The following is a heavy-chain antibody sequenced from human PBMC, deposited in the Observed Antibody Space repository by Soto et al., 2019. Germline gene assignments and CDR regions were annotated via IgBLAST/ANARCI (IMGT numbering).Heavy chain of an antibody. V-gene: IGHV1-3*01. Sequence: ASVKVSCKASGYTFTSYAMHWVRQAPGQRLEWMGWINAGNGNTKYSQKFQGRVTITRETSASTAYMELSSLRSEDTAVYYCASLYNWNLPSAFDIWGQGTMVTVSS. CDR3: ASLYNWNLPSAFDI. J-gene: IGHJ3*02. CDR2: INAGNGNT. D-gene: IGHD1-20*01. CDR1: GYTFTSYA.